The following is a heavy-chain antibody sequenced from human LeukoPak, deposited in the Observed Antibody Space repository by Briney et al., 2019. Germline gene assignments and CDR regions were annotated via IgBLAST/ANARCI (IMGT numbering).Heavy chain of an antibody. CDR3: ARGDVEVVAASGWFDP. D-gene: IGHD2-15*01. V-gene: IGHV1-8*01. CDR1: GYTFTSYD. Sequence: ASVKVSCKASGYTFTSYDINWVRQATGQGLEWMGWMNPNSGNTGYAQKFQGRVTMTRNTSISTAYMELSSLRSEDTAVYYCARGDVEVVAASGWFDPWGQGTLVTVSS. J-gene: IGHJ5*02. CDR2: MNPNSGNT.